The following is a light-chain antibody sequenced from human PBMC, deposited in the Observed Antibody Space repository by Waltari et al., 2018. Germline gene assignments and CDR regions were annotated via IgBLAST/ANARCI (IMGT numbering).Light chain of an antibody. Sequence: EIVLTQSPGTLSLSPGERATLSCRASQSVSSSYLAWYQQKPGQAPRVLIHGASNRATGIPDRFSGSGSGTDFTLTISRLEPEDFAVYYCQQRSNWRVTFGGGTKVEIK. CDR2: GAS. J-gene: IGKJ4*01. V-gene: IGKV3D-20*02. CDR3: QQRSNWRVT. CDR1: QSVSSSY.